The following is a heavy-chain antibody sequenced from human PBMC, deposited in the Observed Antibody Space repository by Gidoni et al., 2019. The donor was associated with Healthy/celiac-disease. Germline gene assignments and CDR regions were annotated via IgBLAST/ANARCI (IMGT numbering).Heavy chain of an antibody. CDR2: ISYDGSNK. D-gene: IGHD5-18*01. V-gene: IGHV3-30*18. Sequence: QVQLVESGGGVVQPGRSLRLSCAASGFTFSSYGMHWVRQSPGKGLEWVAVISYDGSNKYYADSVKGRFTISRDNSKNTLYLQMNSLRAEDTAVYYCAKDRGQLWFSDYFDYWGQGTLVTVSS. J-gene: IGHJ4*02. CDR3: AKDRGQLWFSDYFDY. CDR1: GFTFSSYG.